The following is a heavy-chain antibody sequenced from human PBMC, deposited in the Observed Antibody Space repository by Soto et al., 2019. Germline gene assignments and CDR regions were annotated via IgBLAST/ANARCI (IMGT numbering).Heavy chain of an antibody. J-gene: IGHJ6*03. CDR1: GGSISSYY. CDR3: ARGVRIAARRDYYYYYMDV. Sequence: PSETLSLTCTVSGGSISSYYWSWIRQPPGKGLEWIGYIYYSGSTNYNPSLKSRVTISVDTSKNQFSLKLSSVTAADTAVYYCARGVRIAARRDYYYYYMDVWGKGTTVTVSS. D-gene: IGHD6-6*01. V-gene: IGHV4-59*01. CDR2: IYYSGST.